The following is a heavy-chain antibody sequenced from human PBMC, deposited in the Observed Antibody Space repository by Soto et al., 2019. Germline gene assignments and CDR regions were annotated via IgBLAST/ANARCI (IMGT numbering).Heavy chain of an antibody. Sequence: GASVKVSCKASGGTFSSYAISWVRQAPGQGLEWMGGIIPIFGTANYAQKFQGRVTITADESTSTAYMELSSLRSEDTAVYYCARDLVPSNPQNLRHRRDYYYYYGMDVWGQGTTVTVSS. D-gene: IGHD4-4*01. CDR3: ARDLVPSNPQNLRHRRDYYYYYGMDV. CDR2: IIPIFGTA. J-gene: IGHJ6*02. CDR1: GGTFSSYA. V-gene: IGHV1-69*13.